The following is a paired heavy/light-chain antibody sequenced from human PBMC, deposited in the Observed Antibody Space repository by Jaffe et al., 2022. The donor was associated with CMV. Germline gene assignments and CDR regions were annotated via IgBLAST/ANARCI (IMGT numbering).Light chain of an antibody. CDR2: KAS. V-gene: IGKV1-5*03. CDR3: QQSNSYPQT. J-gene: IGKJ1*01. CDR1: QSISTL. Sequence: DIQMTQSPSTVSASVGDRVTITCRASQSISTLLAWYQQKPGKAPKLLIYKASTLQSGAPTRFSGSGSGTEFTLTISSLQPDDFATYYCQQSNSYPQTFGQGTKVEIK.
Heavy chain of an antibody. CDR1: GFTFSNYA. J-gene: IGHJ6*02. D-gene: IGHD3-10*01. V-gene: IGHV3-23*01. CDR3: AKDLVSMIRGVSWGYYYHYGLDV. Sequence: EVQLLESGGGLVQPGGSLRLSCAGSGFTFSNYAMNWVRQAPGKGLEWVSGISGDGGSTYYADSVEGQFTISRDNSKNTLYLQMNNLRGEDTAVYYCAKDLVSMIRGVSWGYYYHYGLDVWGQGTTVTVSS. CDR2: ISGDGGST.